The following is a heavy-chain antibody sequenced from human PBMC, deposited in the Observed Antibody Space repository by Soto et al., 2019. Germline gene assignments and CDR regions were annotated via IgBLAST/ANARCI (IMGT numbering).Heavy chain of an antibody. Sequence: SVKVSCNASGGTFSSYAISWVRQAPGQGLEWMGGIIPIFGTANYAQKFQGRVTITADESTSTAYMELSSLRSEDTAVYYCARAYDYVWGSYRSRDYYYGMDVWGQGTTVTVSS. V-gene: IGHV1-69*13. CDR2: IIPIFGTA. CDR1: GGTFSSYA. J-gene: IGHJ6*02. D-gene: IGHD3-16*02. CDR3: ARAYDYVWGSYRSRDYYYGMDV.